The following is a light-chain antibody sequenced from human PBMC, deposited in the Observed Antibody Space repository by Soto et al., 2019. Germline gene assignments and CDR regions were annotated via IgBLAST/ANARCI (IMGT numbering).Light chain of an antibody. CDR1: QNIGTW. CDR3: PQYNSYFLT. Sequence: DIQMTQSPSTLSALVGDRVTITCRASQNIGTWLAWYQQKPGKAPKLLIYEGSTLEGGVPSRFSGSGSGTEFTLTISSLQPDDFATYYCPQYNSYFLTFGGGTKVEIQ. J-gene: IGKJ4*01. V-gene: IGKV1-5*01. CDR2: EGS.